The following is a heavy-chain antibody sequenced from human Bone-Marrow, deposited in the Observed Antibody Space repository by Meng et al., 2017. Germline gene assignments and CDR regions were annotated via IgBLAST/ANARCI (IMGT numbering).Heavy chain of an antibody. CDR3: ARGTATLDF. CDR2: TYYRSRWYK. CDR1: GDSVSSNSVA. Sequence: LRLSCAISGDSVSSNSVAWNWIRQSPSRGLEWLGGTYYRSRWYKDYAVSVKSRITINPDTSKNEFSLQLNSVTPEDTAVYFCARGTATLDFWGHGTLVTVSS. V-gene: IGHV6-1*01. J-gene: IGHJ4*01. D-gene: IGHD2-15*01.